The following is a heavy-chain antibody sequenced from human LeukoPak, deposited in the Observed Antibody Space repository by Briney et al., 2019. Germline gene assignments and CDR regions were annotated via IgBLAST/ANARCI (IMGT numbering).Heavy chain of an antibody. Sequence: KPGESLKISCKGSGYSFTSYWIGWVRQMPGKGLEWMGIIYPGDSDTRYSPSFQGQVTISADKSISTAYLQWSSLKASDTAMYYCAGQAEGYCSGGSCSSFDYWGQGTLVTVSS. CDR3: AGQAEGYCSGGSCSSFDY. CDR1: GYSFTSYW. J-gene: IGHJ4*02. CDR2: IYPGDSDT. D-gene: IGHD2-15*01. V-gene: IGHV5-51*01.